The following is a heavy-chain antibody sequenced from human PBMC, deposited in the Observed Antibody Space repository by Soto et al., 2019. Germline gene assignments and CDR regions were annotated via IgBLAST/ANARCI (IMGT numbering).Heavy chain of an antibody. D-gene: IGHD3-22*01. CDR1: GGSISSGGYY. J-gene: IGHJ4*02. Sequence: SETLSLTCTVSGGSISSGGYYWTWFRQSPGKGPEWIGYIYYSGSTHYNPSLKSRLTMSVDTSKSQFSLKLSSVTAADTAVYYCARVPNYYDTSGYVYWGQGTLVTVSS. CDR3: ARVPNYYDTSGYVY. CDR2: IYYSGST. V-gene: IGHV4-30-4*01.